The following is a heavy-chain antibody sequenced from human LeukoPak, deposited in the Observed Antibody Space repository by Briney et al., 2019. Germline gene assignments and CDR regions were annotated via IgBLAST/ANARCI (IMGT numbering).Heavy chain of an antibody. CDR2: IRSSSSTI. J-gene: IGHJ3*02. D-gene: IGHD3-22*01. CDR1: GFTFSSYS. Sequence: PGGSLRLSCAASGFTFSSYSMNWVRQAPGKGLEWVSYIRSSSSTIYYADSVKGRFTISRDNAKNSLYLQMNSLGAEDTAVYYCARDLAYTMIVVVPTEEAFDIWGQGTMVTVSS. V-gene: IGHV3-48*01. CDR3: ARDLAYTMIVVVPTEEAFDI.